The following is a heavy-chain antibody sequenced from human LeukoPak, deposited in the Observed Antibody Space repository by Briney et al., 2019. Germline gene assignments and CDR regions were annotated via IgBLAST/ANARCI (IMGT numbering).Heavy chain of an antibody. V-gene: IGHV4-30-2*01. CDR2: IYHSGST. CDR3: ARSPKYYYDSSGLNDTFDI. Sequence: SQTLSLTCAVSGGSISSGGYSWSWIRQPPGKDLKWIGYIYHSGSTYYNPSLKSRVTMSVDRSKNQFSLKLSSVTAADTAVYYCARSPKYYYDSSGLNDTFDIWGPGTMVTVSS. CDR1: GGSISSGGYS. D-gene: IGHD3-22*01. J-gene: IGHJ3*02.